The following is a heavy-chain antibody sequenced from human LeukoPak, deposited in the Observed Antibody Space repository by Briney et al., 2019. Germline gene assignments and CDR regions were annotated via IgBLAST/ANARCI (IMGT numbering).Heavy chain of an antibody. CDR3: ARDHSRNDYGGLTHYYYYYYMDV. D-gene: IGHD4-23*01. V-gene: IGHV1-2*02. Sequence: GASVKVSCKASGYTFTGYYMHWVRQAPGQGLEWMGWINPNSGGTNYAQKFQGRVTMTRDTSISTAYMELSRLRSDDTAVYYCARDHSRNDYGGLTHYYYYYYMDVWGKGTTVTVSS. CDR1: GYTFTGYY. CDR2: INPNSGGT. J-gene: IGHJ6*03.